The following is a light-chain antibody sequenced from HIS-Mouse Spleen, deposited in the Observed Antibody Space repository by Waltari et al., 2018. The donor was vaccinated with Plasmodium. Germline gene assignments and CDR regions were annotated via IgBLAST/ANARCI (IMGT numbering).Light chain of an antibody. V-gene: IGLV3-25*03. CDR2: KDS. Sequence: SSELTQPPSVSVSPGQTARITCSVDALPKQYAYWYQQKPGQAPVLVIYKDSERPSGIPERFSGSSSGTTVTLTISGVQAEDEADYYCQSADSSGTYRVFGGGTKLTVL. J-gene: IGLJ2*01. CDR1: ALPKQY. CDR3: QSADSSGTYRV.